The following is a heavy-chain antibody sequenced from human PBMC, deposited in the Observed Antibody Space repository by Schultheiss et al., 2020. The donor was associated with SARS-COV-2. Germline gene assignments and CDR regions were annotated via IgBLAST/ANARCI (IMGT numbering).Heavy chain of an antibody. CDR3: ARHVTNFYDSSGYYFLKDEVFDS. J-gene: IGHJ3*02. V-gene: IGHV5-51*01. Sequence: GSLRLSCKTSGYSVNTHWIAWVRQMPGKGLEWMGIIYPRDSATTYSPSFQGQVTISADTSVSTAYLQWSSLRASDTAMYYCARHVTNFYDSSGYYFLKDEVFDSWGQGRMVTVAS. D-gene: IGHD3-22*01. CDR1: GYSVNTHW. CDR2: IYPRDSAT.